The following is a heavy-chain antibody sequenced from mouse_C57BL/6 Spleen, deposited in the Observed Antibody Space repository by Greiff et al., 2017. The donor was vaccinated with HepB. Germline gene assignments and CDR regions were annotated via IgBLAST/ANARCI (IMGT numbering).Heavy chain of an antibody. CDR2: IDPENGDT. CDR1: GFNIKDDY. D-gene: IGHD2-5*01. J-gene: IGHJ3*01. CDR3: TKAYYSNYWFAY. Sequence: VQLQQSGAELVRPGASVKLSCTASGFNIKDDYMHWVKQRPEQGLEWIGWIDPENGDTEYASKFQGKATITADTSSNTAYLQLSSLTSEDTAVYYCTKAYYSNYWFAYWGQGTLVTVSA. V-gene: IGHV14-4*01.